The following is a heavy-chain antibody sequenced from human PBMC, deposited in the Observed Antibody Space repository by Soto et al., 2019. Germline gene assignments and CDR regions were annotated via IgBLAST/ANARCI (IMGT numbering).Heavy chain of an antibody. J-gene: IGHJ4*02. Sequence: GGSLRLSCAASGFHFSDYYMTWIRQAPGKGLEWVAYISSRSHIIFFADSVRGRFTISRDNAQNSLYLQMNSLRAEDTAVYFCARGREDSSSPNFDFWGQGTLVTVSS. V-gene: IGHV3-11*01. CDR3: ARGREDSSSPNFDF. D-gene: IGHD6-13*01. CDR2: ISSRSHII. CDR1: GFHFSDYY.